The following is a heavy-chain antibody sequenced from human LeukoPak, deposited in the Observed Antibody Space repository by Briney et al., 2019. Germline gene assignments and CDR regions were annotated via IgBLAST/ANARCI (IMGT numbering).Heavy chain of an antibody. CDR3: ARERWEALDY. V-gene: IGHV4-59*01. D-gene: IGHD1-26*01. J-gene: IGHJ4*02. CDR1: GGSISSYY. Sequence: PSETLSLTCTVSGGSISSYYWSWIRQPPGKGLEWIGYIYYSGSTNYNPSLKSRVTISVDTSKNQFPLKLSSVTAADTAVYYCARERWEALDYWGQGTLVTVSS. CDR2: IYYSGST.